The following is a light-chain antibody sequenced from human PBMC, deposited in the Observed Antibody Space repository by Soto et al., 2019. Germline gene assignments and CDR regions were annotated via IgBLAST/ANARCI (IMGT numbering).Light chain of an antibody. CDR2: GNS. CDR1: SSNIGAGYD. Sequence: QAVVTQPPSVSGAPGQRVTISCTGSSSNIGAGYDVHWYQQLPGTAPKLLIYGNSNRPSGVPERFSGSKSGTSASLAITGLQAEDEADYYCQSYDSSLSAGVFGTGTKVTVL. J-gene: IGLJ1*01. CDR3: QSYDSSLSAGV. V-gene: IGLV1-40*01.